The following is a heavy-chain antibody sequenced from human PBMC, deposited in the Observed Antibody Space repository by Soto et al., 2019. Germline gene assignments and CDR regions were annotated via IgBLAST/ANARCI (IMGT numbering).Heavy chain of an antibody. CDR2: ISSSSTI. V-gene: IGHV3-48*02. D-gene: IGHD4-17*01. CDR3: ARVLSGKYGDLDY. Sequence: EVQLVESGGGLVQPGGSLRLSCAASGFTFSSYSMNWVRQAPGKGLEWVSYISSSSTIYYADSVKGRFTISRDNAKNSLYLQMNSLRDEDTAVYYCARVLSGKYGDLDYWGQGTLVTVSS. J-gene: IGHJ4*02. CDR1: GFTFSSYS.